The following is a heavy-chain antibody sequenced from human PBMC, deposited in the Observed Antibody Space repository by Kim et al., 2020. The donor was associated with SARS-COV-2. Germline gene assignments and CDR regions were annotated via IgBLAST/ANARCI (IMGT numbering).Heavy chain of an antibody. D-gene: IGHD2-8*01. CDR2: MYHSGSS. J-gene: IGHJ5*02. V-gene: IGHV4-4*02. Sequence: SETLSLTCAVSGGSISNSNWWCWVRQPPGKGLEWIGEMYHSGSSNYNPSLESRVTISVDKSKNQFSLNLTSVTAADTAVYYCASRGVGAPTLSWGQGTLVTVSS. CDR1: GGSISNSNW. CDR3: ASRGVGAPTLS.